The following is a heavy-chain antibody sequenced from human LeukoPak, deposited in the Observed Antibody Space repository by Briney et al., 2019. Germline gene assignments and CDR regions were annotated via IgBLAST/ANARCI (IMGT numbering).Heavy chain of an antibody. CDR2: ISSSGGYI. V-gene: IGHV3-21*01. Sequence: GGSLRLSCAASGFTFSTSSMHWVRQAPGKGLEWVSGISSSGGYIFYADSVEGRFTVSRDNAKNSLYLQMNSLRAEDTAVYYCARENFYDSSGYDAFDIWGQGTMVTVSS. D-gene: IGHD3-22*01. CDR3: ARENFYDSSGYDAFDI. J-gene: IGHJ3*02. CDR1: GFTFSTSS.